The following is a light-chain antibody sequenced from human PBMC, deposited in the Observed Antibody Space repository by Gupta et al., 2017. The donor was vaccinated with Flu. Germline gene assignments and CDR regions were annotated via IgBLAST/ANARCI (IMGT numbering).Light chain of an antibody. Sequence: QSVLTQPPSVSGAPGQRVIISCTGSSSNIGAGYHVHWYQQLPGTAPKLLIYGNDNRPSGVPYRFSGSKSATSASLAITGLQAEDEADYYCQSYDGSLMGSYVFGTGTKVTVL. CDR2: GND. CDR1: SSNIGAGYH. V-gene: IGLV1-40*01. CDR3: QSYDGSLMGSYV. J-gene: IGLJ1*01.